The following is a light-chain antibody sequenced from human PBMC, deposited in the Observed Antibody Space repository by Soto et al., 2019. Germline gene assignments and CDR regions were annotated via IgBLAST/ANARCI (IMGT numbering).Light chain of an antibody. J-gene: IGLJ2*01. V-gene: IGLV2-14*01. CDR3: SSYTSSSLVV. Sequence: QSALTQPASVSGSPGQSITISCTGTSSDVGGYHYVSWYQQHPGKAPKLMIYDVSNRPSGVSNRFSGSKSGNTASLTISGLQAEDEADYYCSSYTSSSLVVFGGGTKLTVL. CDR2: DVS. CDR1: SSDVGGYHY.